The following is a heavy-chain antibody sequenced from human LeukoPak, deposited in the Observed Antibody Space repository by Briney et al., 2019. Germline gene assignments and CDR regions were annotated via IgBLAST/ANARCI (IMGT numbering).Heavy chain of an antibody. Sequence: ASVKVSCEASGYTFTSYAMHWVRQAPGQRLEWMGWINAGNGNTKYSQKFQGRVTITRDTSASTAYMELSSLRSEDTAVYYCARDREVWGSYRYYYYYYGMDVWGQGTTVTVSS. V-gene: IGHV1-3*01. D-gene: IGHD3-16*02. CDR3: ARDREVWGSYRYYYYYYGMDV. CDR1: GYTFTSYA. CDR2: INAGNGNT. J-gene: IGHJ6*02.